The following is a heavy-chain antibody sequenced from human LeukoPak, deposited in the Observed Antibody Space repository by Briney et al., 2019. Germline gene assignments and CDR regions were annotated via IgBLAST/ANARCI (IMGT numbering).Heavy chain of an antibody. Sequence: PGGSLRLSCAASGFTFSSYAMSWVRQAPGKGLEWVSAISGSGGSTYYADSVKGRFTISRDNSKHTLYLQMNSLRAEDTAVYYCAKDREFGGGGGVSSESSQHGGQGTRVPVS. V-gene: IGHV3-23*01. CDR3: AKDREFGGGGGVSSESSQH. CDR2: ISGSGGST. CDR1: GFTFSSYA. D-gene: IGHD2-21*01. J-gene: IGHJ1*01.